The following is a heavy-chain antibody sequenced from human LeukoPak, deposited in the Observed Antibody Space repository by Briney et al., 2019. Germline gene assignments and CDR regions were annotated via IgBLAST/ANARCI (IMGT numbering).Heavy chain of an antibody. CDR2: IIPIFGIA. Sequence: GASVKVSCKASGGTFSSYAISWVRQAPGQGLEWMGRIIPIFGIANYAQKFQGRVTITADKSTSTAYMELSSLRSEDTAVYYCARDPPSLGYWGQGTLVTVSS. J-gene: IGHJ4*02. CDR1: GGTFSSYA. CDR3: ARDPPSLGY. D-gene: IGHD7-27*01. V-gene: IGHV1-69*04.